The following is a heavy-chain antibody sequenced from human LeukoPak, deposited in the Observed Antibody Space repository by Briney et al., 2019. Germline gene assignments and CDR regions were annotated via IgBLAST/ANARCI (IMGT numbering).Heavy chain of an antibody. V-gene: IGHV4-34*01. D-gene: IGHD4-17*01. CDR2: INHSGST. J-gene: IGHJ6*02. CDR1: GGSFSGYY. Sequence: PSETLSLTCAVYGGSFSGYYWSWIRQPPGKGLEWIGEINHSGSTNYNPSLKSRVTISVDTSKNQFSLKLSSVTAADTAVYYCAAIPMTTVTYYYYYGMDVWGQGTTVTVSS. CDR3: AAIPMTTVTYYYYYGMDV.